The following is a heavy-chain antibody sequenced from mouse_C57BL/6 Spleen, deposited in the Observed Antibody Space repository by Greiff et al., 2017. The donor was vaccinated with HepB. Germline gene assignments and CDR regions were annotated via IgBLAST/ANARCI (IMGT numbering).Heavy chain of an antibody. CDR2: INPNNGGT. CDR3: ARRRTYGNYAYYAMDY. V-gene: IGHV1-26*01. D-gene: IGHD2-1*01. J-gene: IGHJ4*01. Sequence: EVKLQQSGPELVKPGASVKISCKASGYTFTDYYMNWVKQSHGKSLEWIGDINPNNGGTSYNQKFKGKATLTVDKSSSTAYMELRSLTSEDSAVYYCARRRTYGNYAYYAMDYWGQGTSVTVSS. CDR1: GYTFTDYY.